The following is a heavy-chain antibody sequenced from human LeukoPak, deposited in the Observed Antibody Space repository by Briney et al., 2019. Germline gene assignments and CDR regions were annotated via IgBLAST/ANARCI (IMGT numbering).Heavy chain of an antibody. CDR1: GFTFGSHG. V-gene: IGHV3-23*01. CDR3: ARSAGYFDWLLSPLRFDY. D-gene: IGHD3-9*01. J-gene: IGHJ4*02. CDR2: ISPSGGIT. Sequence: GGTLRLSCAASGFTFGSHGMNWVRQAPGKGLEWVSGISPSGGITYYTDSVKGRFTISRDNSKNTVSLQMNSLRGEDTAVYYCARSAGYFDWLLSPLRFDYWGQGTLVTVSS.